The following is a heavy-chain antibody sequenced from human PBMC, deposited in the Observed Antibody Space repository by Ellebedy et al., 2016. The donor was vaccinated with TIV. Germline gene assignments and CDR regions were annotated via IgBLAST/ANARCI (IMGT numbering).Heavy chain of an antibody. J-gene: IGHJ6*02. Sequence: GGSLRLSCAASGFAFGFYALHWVRQAPGKGLEWVAVTSFDGNYKYYADSVKGRFTISRDNSKNTLYLQMNSLRAEDTAVYYCAKSLRYYYDSSGYYYYGMDVWGQGTTVTVSS. V-gene: IGHV3-30-3*02. CDR2: TSFDGNYK. D-gene: IGHD3-22*01. CDR3: AKSLRYYYDSSGYYYYGMDV. CDR1: GFAFGFYA.